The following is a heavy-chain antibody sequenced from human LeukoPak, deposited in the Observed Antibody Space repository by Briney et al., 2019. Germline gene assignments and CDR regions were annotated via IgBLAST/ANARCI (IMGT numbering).Heavy chain of an antibody. V-gene: IGHV3-23*01. D-gene: IGHD4/OR15-4a*01. CDR2: LSGSGSST. Sequence: GSLRLSCAASGFIFNKHAMSWVRQAPGKGLEWVSGLSGSGSSTDXXDSVKGRFTVSRDNSKNTLFLQMNSLRAEDTAIYYCAKERDYGPADYWGQGTLVTVSS. J-gene: IGHJ4*02. CDR1: GFIFNKHA. CDR3: AKERDYGPADY.